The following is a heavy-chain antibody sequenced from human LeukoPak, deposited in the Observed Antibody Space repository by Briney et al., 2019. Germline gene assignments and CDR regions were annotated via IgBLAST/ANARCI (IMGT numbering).Heavy chain of an antibody. CDR2: IYYSGRP. D-gene: IGHD6-13*01. CDR3: ARPRGAAAGRGWFDP. J-gene: IGHJ5*02. CDR1: RGSLISSRCY. Sequence: SETLSLTRTLSRGSLISSRCYGGCTRQPPGEGLGWLGRIYYSGRPYYNPPLKSRVTISVDTSKNQFSLKLSSVTAADTAVYYCARPRGAAAGRGWFDPWGQGTLVTVSS. V-gene: IGHV4-39*01.